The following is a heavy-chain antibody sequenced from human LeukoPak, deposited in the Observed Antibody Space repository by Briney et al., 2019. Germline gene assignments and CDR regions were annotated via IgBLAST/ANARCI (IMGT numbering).Heavy chain of an antibody. D-gene: IGHD6-13*01. J-gene: IGHJ4*02. CDR2: FDPEDGET. CDR1: GYTLTELS. Sequence: GASVKVSCKVSGYTLTELSMHWVRQAPGKGLEWMGGFDPEDGETIYAQKFQGRVTMTEDTSTDTAYMELSSLRSEDTAVYYCATDPFSIAAAGSVDYWGQGTLVTVSS. CDR3: ATDPFSIAAAGSVDY. V-gene: IGHV1-24*01.